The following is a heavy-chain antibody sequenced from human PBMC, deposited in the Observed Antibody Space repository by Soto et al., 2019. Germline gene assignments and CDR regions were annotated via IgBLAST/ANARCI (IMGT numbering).Heavy chain of an antibody. D-gene: IGHD3-22*01. CDR1: GFTFSNYA. CDR3: VQRESSAYVIKC. V-gene: IGHV3-64D*06. Sequence: GGSLRLSCSASGFTFSNYAMHWVRQAPGKGLEYVSTISGNGGITYYANSVKGRFTISRDNSKDTLYLQMNSLRDEDTAVYYCVQRESSAYVIKCWGHGTLVSVSS. CDR2: ISGNGGIT. J-gene: IGHJ4*01.